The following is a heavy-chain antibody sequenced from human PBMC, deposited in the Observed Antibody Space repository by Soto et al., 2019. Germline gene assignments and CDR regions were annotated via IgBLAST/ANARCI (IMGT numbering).Heavy chain of an antibody. CDR2: IYPGDSAT. CDR1: GYSFTNYW. V-gene: IGHV5-51*01. J-gene: IGHJ4*02. CDR3: ARQGGSNWPYDY. D-gene: IGHD6-13*01. Sequence: PGESLKISCKASGYSFTNYWIGWVRQMPGKALEWMGIIYPGDSATRYSPSFQGQVTISADKSISTAYLQWSSLKASDTAMYYCARQGGSNWPYDYWGQGTLVTSPQ.